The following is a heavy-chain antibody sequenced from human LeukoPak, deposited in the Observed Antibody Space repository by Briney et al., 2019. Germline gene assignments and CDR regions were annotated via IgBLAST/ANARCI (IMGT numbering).Heavy chain of an antibody. CDR3: AKGLLTAGSHNCMDV. Sequence: GGSLRLSCAASGFTLSSYAMSWVRQAPGRGLEWVSTIDTRGTGRFYADSVKGRFTISRDNSKNTLFVQMSGLRAEDTAVYYCAKGLLTAGSHNCMDVWGKGTTVTVSS. CDR1: GFTLSSYA. V-gene: IGHV3-23*05. J-gene: IGHJ6*03. CDR2: IDTRGTGR. D-gene: IGHD2-21*02.